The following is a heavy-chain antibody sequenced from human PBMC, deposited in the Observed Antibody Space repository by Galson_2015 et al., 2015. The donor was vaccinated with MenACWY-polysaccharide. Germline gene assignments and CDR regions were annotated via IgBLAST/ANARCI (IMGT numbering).Heavy chain of an antibody. J-gene: IGHJ4*02. V-gene: IGHV1-46*01. D-gene: IGHD3-10*01. CDR2: INPSGDST. CDR3: ARDGHHYGSRSYESHFDY. Sequence: SVKVSCKASGYTFTSYYMHWWRQAPGQGLEGMGTINPSGDSTRYAQKFQGRVTMTRDTSTSTVYMVLSSLRSEDTAVYYCARDGHHYGSRSYESHFDYWGQGTLVPVSS. CDR1: GYTFTSYY.